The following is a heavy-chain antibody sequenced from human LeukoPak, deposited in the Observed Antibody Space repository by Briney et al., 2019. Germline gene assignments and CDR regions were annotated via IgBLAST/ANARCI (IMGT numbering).Heavy chain of an antibody. J-gene: IGHJ6*03. CDR1: GYTFTSYD. D-gene: IGHD6-13*01. CDR3: AREGLAVAGPTIRYYNYYMDV. V-gene: IGHV1-8*03. CDR2: MSPKSANT. Sequence: ASVKVSCKASGYTFTSYDINWVRQASGQGLEWMGWMSPKSANTGYAQQFQGRVTITRDTSISTAYMELSSLTSEDTAVYYCAREGLAVAGPTIRYYNYYMDVWGKGTTVYVSS.